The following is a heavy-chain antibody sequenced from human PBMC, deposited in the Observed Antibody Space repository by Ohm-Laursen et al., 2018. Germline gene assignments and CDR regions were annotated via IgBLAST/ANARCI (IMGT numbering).Heavy chain of an antibody. CDR1: GGTFSSYA. V-gene: IGHV1-18*01. CDR3: TRDLSPTRFDF. J-gene: IGHJ4*02. CDR2: INPSSGDT. Sequence: ASVKVSCKASGGTFSSYAISWVRQAPGQGLEWVGWINPSSGDTNYAQKFQDRVTMTTDTSTSTAYVELRSLRSDDTAVYYGTRDLSPTRFDFWGQGTLVTVSS.